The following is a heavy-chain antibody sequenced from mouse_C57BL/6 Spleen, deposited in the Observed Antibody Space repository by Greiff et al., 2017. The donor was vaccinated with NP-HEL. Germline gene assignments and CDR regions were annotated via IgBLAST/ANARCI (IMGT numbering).Heavy chain of an antibody. CDR1: GYTFTSYW. CDR3: ARTRDYGSPDY. J-gene: IGHJ2*01. D-gene: IGHD1-1*01. Sequence: QVQLQQPGAELVKPGASVKLSCKASGYTFTSYWMQWVKQRPGQGLEWIGEIDPSDSYTNYNQKFKGKATLTVDTSSSTAYMQLSSLTSEDSAVYYCARTRDYGSPDYWGQGTTLTVSS. V-gene: IGHV1-50*01. CDR2: IDPSDSYT.